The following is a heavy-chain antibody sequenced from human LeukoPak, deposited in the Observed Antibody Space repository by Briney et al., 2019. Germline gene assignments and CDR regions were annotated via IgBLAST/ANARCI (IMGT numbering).Heavy chain of an antibody. CDR1: GYTFTSYD. J-gene: IGHJ4*02. D-gene: IGHD6-19*01. CDR3: ATSSGWYKYFDY. CDR2: IIPIFGTA. Sequence: SVKVSCKASGYTFTSYDINWVRQATGQGLEWMGWIIPIFGTANYAQKFQGRVTITADESTSTAYMELNSLRAEDTAVYYCATSSGWYKYFDYWGQGTLVIVSS. V-gene: IGHV1-69*13.